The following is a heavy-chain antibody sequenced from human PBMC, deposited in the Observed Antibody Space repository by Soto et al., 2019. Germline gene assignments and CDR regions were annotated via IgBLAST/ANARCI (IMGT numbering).Heavy chain of an antibody. D-gene: IGHD4-17*01. V-gene: IGHV4-59*01. Sequence: SETLSLTCTVSGGSISNYYWSLIRHPPGKKLEWIGYIYYSGSTNYNPSLKSRVTISVDTSKNQFSLKLYSVTTADTAMYYCARLPWADYGGIFDPWGQGTLVTVSS. J-gene: IGHJ5*02. CDR2: IYYSGST. CDR3: ARLPWADYGGIFDP. CDR1: GGSISNYY.